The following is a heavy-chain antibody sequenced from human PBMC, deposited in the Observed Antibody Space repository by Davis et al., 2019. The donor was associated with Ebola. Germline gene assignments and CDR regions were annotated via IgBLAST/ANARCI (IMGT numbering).Heavy chain of an antibody. CDR3: ARWEGYYDFWSGHQIGYFDY. D-gene: IGHD3-3*01. V-gene: IGHV1-18*01. CDR2: ISAYNGNT. Sequence: ASVKVSCKASGYTFTSYGISWVRQAPGQGLEWMGWISAYNGNTNYAQKLQGRVTMTTDTSTSTAYMELRSLRSDDTAVYYCARWEGYYDFWSGHQIGYFDYWGQGTLVSVSS. CDR1: GYTFTSYG. J-gene: IGHJ4*02.